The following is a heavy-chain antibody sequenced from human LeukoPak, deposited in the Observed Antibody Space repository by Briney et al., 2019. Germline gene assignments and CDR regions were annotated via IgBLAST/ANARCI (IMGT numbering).Heavy chain of an antibody. J-gene: IGHJ4*02. CDR1: GFTFSSYW. CDR2: IKQDGSEK. D-gene: IGHD6-13*01. CDR3: ARDPSDSSSWYWNY. V-gene: IGHV3-7*01. Sequence: EGSLRLSCAASGFTFSSYWKSWVRQAPGKGLEWMANIKQDGSEKYYVDSVKGRFTISRDNAKNSLYLQMNSLRVEDTAVYYCARDPSDSSSWYWNYWGQGTLVTVSS.